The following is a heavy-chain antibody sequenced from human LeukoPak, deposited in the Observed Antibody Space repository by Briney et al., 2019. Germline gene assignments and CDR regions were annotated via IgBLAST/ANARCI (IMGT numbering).Heavy chain of an antibody. CDR1: GSTFSDYY. D-gene: IGHD2-2*01. CDR3: ARRYCSSTSCRNYFDY. V-gene: IGHV3-11*01. J-gene: IGHJ4*02. CDR2: ISSSGSTI. Sequence: GGSLRLSCAASGSTFSDYYMSWVRQAPGKGLEWASYISSSGSTIYYADSVKGRFTISRDNAKSSLYLQMNSLRAEDTAVYYCARRYCSSTSCRNYFDYWGQGTLVTVSS.